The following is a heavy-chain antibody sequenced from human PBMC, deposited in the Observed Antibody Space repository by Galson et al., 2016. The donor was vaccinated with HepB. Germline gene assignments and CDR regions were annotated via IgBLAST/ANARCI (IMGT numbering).Heavy chain of an antibody. J-gene: IGHJ6*02. CDR1: GFTFNIYW. CDR3: ARDGYYYAMDV. CDR2: IKYDGSEG. Sequence: SLRLSCAASGFTFNIYWMSWVRQAPGKGLEWVANIKYDGSEGYYVDSVKGRVTVSRDNAKSSLYLQMNSLRADDTAVYYCARDGYYYAMDVWGQGTLVTVSS. V-gene: IGHV3-7*03.